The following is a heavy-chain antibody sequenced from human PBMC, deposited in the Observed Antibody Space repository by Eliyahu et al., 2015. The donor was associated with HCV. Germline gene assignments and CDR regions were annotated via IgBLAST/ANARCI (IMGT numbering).Heavy chain of an antibody. CDR1: GFTFSSXS. Sequence: EVQLVESGGGLVKPGGSLXLSCAASGFTFSSXSMNWVRQAPGKGLEWVSSISSSSSYIYYADSVKGRFTISRDNAKNSLYLQMNSLRAEDTAVYYCASTEIRFLEWLSSTDYWGQGTLVTVSS. J-gene: IGHJ4*02. D-gene: IGHD3-3*01. V-gene: IGHV3-21*01. CDR2: ISSSSSYI. CDR3: ASTEIRFLEWLSSTDY.